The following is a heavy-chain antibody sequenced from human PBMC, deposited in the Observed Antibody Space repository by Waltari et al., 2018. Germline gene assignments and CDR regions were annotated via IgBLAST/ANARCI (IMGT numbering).Heavy chain of an antibody. CDR3: VSSAAGTRLSDAFNI. V-gene: IGHV3-30*01. CDR2: TSFDGGNK. J-gene: IGHJ3*02. D-gene: IGHD6-13*01. CDR1: GMTLRIYA. Sequence: QVHLVESGGSVVPPGKSLRLSCAAPGMTLRIYAMHWVRQAPGQGLEWVALTSFDGGNKFYADSVKGRFTISRDNSKNTLYLEMNSLRAEDTAIYYCVSSAAGTRLSDAFNIWGQGTMVT.